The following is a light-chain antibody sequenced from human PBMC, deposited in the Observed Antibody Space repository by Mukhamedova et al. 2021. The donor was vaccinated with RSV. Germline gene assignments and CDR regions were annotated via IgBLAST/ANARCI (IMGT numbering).Light chain of an antibody. Sequence: VTNRPSGVSSRFSGSKSGNTASLTISALQPEDEADYYCTSNITTNVVFGGGTKLTVL. CDR2: VT. CDR3: TSNITTNVV. J-gene: IGLJ2*01. V-gene: IGLV2-14*01.